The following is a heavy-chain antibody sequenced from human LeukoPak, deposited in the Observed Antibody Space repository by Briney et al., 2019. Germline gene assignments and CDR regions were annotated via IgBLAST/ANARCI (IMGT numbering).Heavy chain of an antibody. J-gene: IGHJ3*02. V-gene: IGHV1-2*06. CDR3: AFIPGRTDAFDI. D-gene: IGHD2-15*01. CDR1: GYTFTGYY. Sequence: APVKVSCKASGYTFTGYYMHWLRQAPGQGLEWMGRINPNSGGTNYAQKFQGRVTMTRDTSISTAYMELSRLRSDDTAVYYCAFIPGRTDAFDIWGQGTMVTVSS. CDR2: INPNSGGT.